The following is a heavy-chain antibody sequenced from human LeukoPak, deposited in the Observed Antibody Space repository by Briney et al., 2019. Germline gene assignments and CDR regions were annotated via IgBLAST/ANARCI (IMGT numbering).Heavy chain of an antibody. J-gene: IGHJ4*02. D-gene: IGHD2-2*01. CDR2: INPSGGST. CDR1: GYTFTNYY. V-gene: IGHV1-46*01. CDR3: ASNYCSSTSCPGSPWTA. Sequence: ASVKVSCKASGYTFTNYYMHWVRQAPGQGLEWMGIINPSGGSTSYAQKFQGRVTMTRDTSTSTVYMELSSLRSEDTAVYYCASNYCSSTSCPGSPWTAWGQGTLVTVSS.